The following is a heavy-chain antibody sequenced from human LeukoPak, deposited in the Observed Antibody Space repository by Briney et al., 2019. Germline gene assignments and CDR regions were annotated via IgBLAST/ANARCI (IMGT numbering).Heavy chain of an antibody. CDR3: ARGFPGIAAAGLFFDY. D-gene: IGHD6-13*01. V-gene: IGHV4-34*01. J-gene: IGHJ4*02. CDR1: GGSFSGYY. Sequence: SETLSLTCAVYGGSFSGYYCSWIRQPPGKGLEWIGEINHSGSTNYNPSLKSRVTISVDTSKNQFSLKLSSVTAADTAVYYCARGFPGIAAAGLFFDYWGQGTLVTVSS. CDR2: INHSGST.